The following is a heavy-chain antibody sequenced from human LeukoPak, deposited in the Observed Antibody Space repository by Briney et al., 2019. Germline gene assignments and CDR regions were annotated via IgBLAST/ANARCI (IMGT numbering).Heavy chain of an antibody. CDR3: ARLMAPVGKRSTPFNY. CDR1: GYTFTSYD. J-gene: IGHJ4*02. CDR2: MNPNSGNT. V-gene: IGHV1-8*03. D-gene: IGHD1-1*01. Sequence: ASVTVSCKASGYTFTSYDINWVRQATGQGLEWMGWMNPNSGNTGYARKFQGRVTITRDTSISTAYMELSSLRSDDTAIYYCARLMAPVGKRSTPFNYWGQGTLVTVSS.